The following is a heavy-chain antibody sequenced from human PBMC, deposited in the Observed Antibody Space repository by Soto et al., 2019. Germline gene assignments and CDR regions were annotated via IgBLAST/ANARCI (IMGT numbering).Heavy chain of an antibody. D-gene: IGHD5-12*01. J-gene: IGHJ6*02. Sequence: QRSEKGSGYSFTSYWIGWVRQMPGKGLGWVGIIYPGDSDTRNSPSFQGQVTISAGTSITTASLQWSSLKASDTAMYYCARLVLSLGLYYYYGMDFWCHGTSVT. CDR3: ARLVLSLGLYYYYGMDF. V-gene: IGHV5-51*01. CDR2: IYPGDSDT. CDR1: GYSFTSYW.